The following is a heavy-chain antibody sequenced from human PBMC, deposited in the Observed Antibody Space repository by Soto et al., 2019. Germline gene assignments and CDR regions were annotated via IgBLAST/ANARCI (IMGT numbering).Heavy chain of an antibody. CDR2: IYYSGST. V-gene: IGHV4-31*03. CDR1: GGSISSGGYY. CDR3: ARVWGGDCRYGMDV. D-gene: IGHD2-21*02. J-gene: IGHJ6*02. Sequence: QVQLQESGPGLVKPSQTLSLTCTVSGGSISSGGYYWSWIRQHPGKGLEWIGYIYYSGSTYYNPSLKGRVTISVDTSRNQCSLKLSSVTAADTAVYYCARVWGGDCRYGMDVWGQGTTVTVSS.